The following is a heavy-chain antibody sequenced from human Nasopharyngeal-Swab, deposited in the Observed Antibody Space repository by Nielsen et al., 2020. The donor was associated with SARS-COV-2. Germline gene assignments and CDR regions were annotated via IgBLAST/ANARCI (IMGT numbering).Heavy chain of an antibody. J-gene: IGHJ4*02. D-gene: IGHD3-22*01. CDR2: IYTSGST. V-gene: IGHV4-4*07. CDR3: AREGPYDSSGYYFDY. Sequence: GSLRLSCTVSGGSISSYYWSWIRQPAGKGLEWIGRIYTSGSTNYNPSLKSRVTISVDTSKNQFSLKLSSVTAADTAVYYCAREGPYDSSGYYFDYWGQGTLVTVSS. CDR1: GGSISSYY.